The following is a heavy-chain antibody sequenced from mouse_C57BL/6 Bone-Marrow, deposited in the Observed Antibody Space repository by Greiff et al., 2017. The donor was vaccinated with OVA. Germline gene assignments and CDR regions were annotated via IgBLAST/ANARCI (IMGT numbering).Heavy chain of an antibody. Sequence: VKLVESGAELVRPGASVTLSCKASGYTFTDYEMHWVKQTPVHGLEWIGAIDPETGGTAYNQKFKGKAILTADKSSSTAYMELRSLTSEDSAVYYCTGNPGYWGQGTTLTVSS. CDR3: TGNPGY. CDR1: GYTFTDYE. CDR2: IDPETGGT. D-gene: IGHD2-1*01. V-gene: IGHV1-15*01. J-gene: IGHJ2*01.